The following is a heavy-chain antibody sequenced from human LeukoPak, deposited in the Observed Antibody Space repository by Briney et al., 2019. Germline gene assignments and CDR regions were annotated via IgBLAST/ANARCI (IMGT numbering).Heavy chain of an antibody. D-gene: IGHD1-26*01. CDR1: GFTFTSSA. Sequence: SVKVSCKASGFTFTSSAMQWVRQARGQRLEWIGWIVVGSGNTNYAQKFQERVTITRDMSRNTAYMELSSLRSEDTAVYYCAAEERRGELKAYWGQGTLVTVSS. J-gene: IGHJ4*02. CDR2: IVVGSGNT. CDR3: AAEERRGELKAY. V-gene: IGHV1-58*02.